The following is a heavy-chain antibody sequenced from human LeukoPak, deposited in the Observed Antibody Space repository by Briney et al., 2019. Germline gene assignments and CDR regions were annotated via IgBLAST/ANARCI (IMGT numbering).Heavy chain of an antibody. D-gene: IGHD3-16*01. CDR3: TRASAHSYDDALDI. CDR2: IKQDGGEK. J-gene: IGHJ3*02. Sequence: GGSLRLSCVASGFTFSNHWMTWVRQAPGQGLEWVANIKQDGGEKYSVDSVKGRFTISRDNARNSLYLQMNSLRAEDTAVYYCTRASAHSYDDALDIWGQGTVVTVSS. CDR1: GFTFSNHW. V-gene: IGHV3-7*01.